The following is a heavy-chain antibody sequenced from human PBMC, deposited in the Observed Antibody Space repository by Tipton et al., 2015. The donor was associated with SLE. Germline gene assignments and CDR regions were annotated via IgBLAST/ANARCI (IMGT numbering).Heavy chain of an antibody. D-gene: IGHD6-13*01. CDR2: INHSGST. CDR1: GGSFSGYY. V-gene: IGHV4-34*01. Sequence: TLSLTCAVYGGSFSGYYWSWIRQPPGKGLEWIGEINHSGSTNCSPSLKSRVTISLDTSMNQFSLKLSSVTAADTAVYYCARDARYSSRRDFDSWGQGTLVTVSS. J-gene: IGHJ4*02. CDR3: ARDARYSSRRDFDS.